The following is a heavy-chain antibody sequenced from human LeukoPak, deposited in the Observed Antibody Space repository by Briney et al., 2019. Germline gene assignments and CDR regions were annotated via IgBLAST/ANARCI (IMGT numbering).Heavy chain of an antibody. CDR3: ARGGIYSSSWYGFTDAFDI. V-gene: IGHV3-30-3*01. CDR1: GFTFSSYA. D-gene: IGHD6-13*01. Sequence: GGSLRLSCAASGFTFSSYAMHWVRQAPGKGLEWVAVISYDGSNKYYADSVKGRFTISRDNSKNTLYLQMNSLRSDDTAVYYCARGGIYSSSWYGFTDAFDIWGQGTMVTVSS. J-gene: IGHJ3*02. CDR2: ISYDGSNK.